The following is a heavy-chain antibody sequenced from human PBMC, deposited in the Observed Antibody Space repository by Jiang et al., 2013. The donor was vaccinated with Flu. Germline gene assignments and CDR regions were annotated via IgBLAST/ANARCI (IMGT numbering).Heavy chain of an antibody. V-gene: IGHV4-31*03. Sequence: SLTCTVSGGSISSVVTTGARIRQHPGKGLEWIGYIYYSGSTYYNPSLKSRVTISVDTSKNQFSLKLSSVTAADTAVYYCARDHSSSSEYAFDIWGQGDNGHRLF. CDR2: IYYSGST. CDR3: ARDHSSSSEYAFDI. CDR1: GGSISSVVTT. D-gene: IGHD6-6*01. J-gene: IGHJ3*02.